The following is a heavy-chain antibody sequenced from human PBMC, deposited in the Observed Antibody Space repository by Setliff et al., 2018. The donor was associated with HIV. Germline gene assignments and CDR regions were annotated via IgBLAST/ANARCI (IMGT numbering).Heavy chain of an antibody. Sequence: GESLKISCQTSGYNFATYWIGWVRQMPGKGLEWVGIIYPGDSDARYSPSFQGQVTISVDKSISTAYLQWSSLKASDTAMYYCARYGSYYDAGVWGQGTTVTVSS. J-gene: IGHJ6*02. CDR2: IYPGDSDA. CDR1: GYNFATYW. CDR3: ARYGSYYDAGV. D-gene: IGHD3-22*01. V-gene: IGHV5-51*01.